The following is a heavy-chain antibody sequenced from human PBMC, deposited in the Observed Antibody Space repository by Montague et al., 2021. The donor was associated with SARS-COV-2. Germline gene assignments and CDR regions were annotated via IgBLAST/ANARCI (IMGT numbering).Heavy chain of an antibody. CDR1: GGSISGYY. V-gene: IGHV4-59*01. CDR2: IYYSGST. J-gene: IGHJ4*02. D-gene: IGHD3-10*01. Sequence: SETLSLTCTVSGGSISGYYWSWIRQSPGKGLEWIGYIYYSGSTKYNPFLESRVTVSVDRSKNQVSLRVTSVTAADTAVYYCARDVRYYYDQWGQGILVTVSS. CDR3: ARDVRYYYDQ.